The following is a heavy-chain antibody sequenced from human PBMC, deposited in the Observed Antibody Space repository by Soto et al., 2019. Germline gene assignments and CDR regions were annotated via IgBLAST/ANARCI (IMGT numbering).Heavy chain of an antibody. CDR3: ARDFVVATISENNWFDP. CDR1: GYTFTSYG. D-gene: IGHD5-12*01. Sequence: GASVKVSCKASGYTFTSYGISWVRQAPGQGLEWMGWISAYNGNTNYAQKLQGRVTMTTDTSTSTAYMELRSLRSDDTAVYYCARDFVVATISENNWFDPWGQGTLVTVSS. V-gene: IGHV1-18*01. J-gene: IGHJ5*02. CDR2: ISAYNGNT.